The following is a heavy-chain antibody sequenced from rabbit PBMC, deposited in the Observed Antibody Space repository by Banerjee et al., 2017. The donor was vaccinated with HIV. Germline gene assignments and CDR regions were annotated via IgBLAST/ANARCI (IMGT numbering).Heavy chain of an antibody. Sequence: QSLEESGGDLVKPGASLTLTCTASGFSFSSSDYMCWFRQAPGKGLKWITFLYAGTTGSPYCGRWAKRRFTVSKPSSTTVTLPMTSMTAAQTATSFCVRGAGYGDGFNLWGPGTLVTIS. CDR3: VRGAGYGDGFNL. V-gene: IGHV1S40*01. CDR2: LYAGTTGSP. J-gene: IGHJ4*01. D-gene: IGHD6-1*01. CDR1: GFSFSSSDY.